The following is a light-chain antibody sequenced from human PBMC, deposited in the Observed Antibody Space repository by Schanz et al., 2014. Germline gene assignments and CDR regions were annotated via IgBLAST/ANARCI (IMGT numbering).Light chain of an antibody. CDR3: QQRSNWYT. CDR1: QSVTRNY. V-gene: IGKV3D-20*02. Sequence: EIVLTQSPGALSLSPGERATLSCRATQSVTRNYLAWYQQKPGQAPRLLIYGTSNRATGIPDRFTGSGSGPDFTLTISRLEPEDFAVYYCQQRSNWYTFGQGTKLEIK. CDR2: GTS. J-gene: IGKJ2*01.